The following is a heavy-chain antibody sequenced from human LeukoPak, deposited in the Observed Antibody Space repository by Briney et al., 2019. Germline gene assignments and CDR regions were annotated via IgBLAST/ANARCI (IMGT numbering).Heavy chain of an antibody. CDR3: AEDPLVASNPGVDP. D-gene: IGHD2-21*02. V-gene: IGHV3-11*01. CDR2: ISGRGETI. Sequence: GGSLRLSCAASGFTFSDYFMSWIRQAPGKGLEWVAYISGRGETIYYADSVRGRFTISRDNAKKSLYLQMNSLRHEDTAVYFWAEDPLVASNPGVDPWGPGTLVDVSS. CDR1: GFTFSDYF. J-gene: IGHJ5*02.